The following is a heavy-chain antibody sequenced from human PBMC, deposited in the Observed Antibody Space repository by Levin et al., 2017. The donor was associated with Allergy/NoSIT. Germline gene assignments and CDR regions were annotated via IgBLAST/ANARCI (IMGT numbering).Heavy chain of an antibody. CDR1: GYSFTNYG. CDR3: ARRGRSAGADYDYYYMDV. CDR2: IYPANSDT. V-gene: IGHV5-51*01. D-gene: IGHD3-10*01. Sequence: GGSLRLSCKASGYSFTNYGIAWVRQMPGKGLEWMGIIYPANSDTRYSPSFQGQVTISADKSISTAYLQWSSLKASDTAMYYCARRGRSAGADYDYYYMDVWGKGTTVTVSS. J-gene: IGHJ6*03.